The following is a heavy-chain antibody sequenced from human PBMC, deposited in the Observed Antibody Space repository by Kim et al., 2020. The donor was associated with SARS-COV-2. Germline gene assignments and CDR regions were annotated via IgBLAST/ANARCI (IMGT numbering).Heavy chain of an antibody. Sequence: SETPSLTCAVSGGSFGAYYWAWIRQPPGKGLEWIAEISQSGSTNYNPSLKSRLTISVDTSKNQFSLRLTTVTAADTAVYYCVRDHGGYPRDCELWGRGPLLPVSS. V-gene: IGHV4-34*01. CDR1: GGSFGAYY. D-gene: IGHD5-18*01. CDR3: VRDHGGYPRDCEL. CDR2: ISQSGST. J-gene: IGHJ2*01.